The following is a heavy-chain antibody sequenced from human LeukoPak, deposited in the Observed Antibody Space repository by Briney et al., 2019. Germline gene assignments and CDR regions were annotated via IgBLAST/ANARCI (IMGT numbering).Heavy chain of an antibody. Sequence: GGSLRLSCAASGFTFSSYAMSWVRQAPGKGLEWVSAISGSGGSTYYADSVKGRFTISRDNSKNTLYLQMNSLRAEDTAVYYCAKGSSGYNWNYYYYYYMDVWDKGTTVTVSS. CDR2: ISGSGGST. D-gene: IGHD1-20*01. CDR1: GFTFSSYA. V-gene: IGHV3-23*01. CDR3: AKGSSGYNWNYYYYYYMDV. J-gene: IGHJ6*03.